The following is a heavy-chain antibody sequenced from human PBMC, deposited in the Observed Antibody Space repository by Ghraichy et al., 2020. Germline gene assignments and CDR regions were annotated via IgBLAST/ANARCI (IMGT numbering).Heavy chain of an antibody. V-gene: IGHV4-34*01. CDR2: INHSGTT. CDR3: ARGGVWAFES. CDR1: GVSFTDYY. J-gene: IGHJ3*02. D-gene: IGHD3-10*01. Sequence: SETLSLTCAVNGVSFTDYYWNWIRQTPEKGLEWIGEINHSGTTNYNPSLQSRVRLSVETSKIQFSLKVNSVTTEDTAVYFCARGGVWAFESWGQGTMVTVSS.